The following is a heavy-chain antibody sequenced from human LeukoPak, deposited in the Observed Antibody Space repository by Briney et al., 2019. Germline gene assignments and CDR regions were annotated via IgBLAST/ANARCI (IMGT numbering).Heavy chain of an antibody. Sequence: GGSLRLSCAASGFTFSSHWMSWVRQAPGKGLEWVANIKQDGSEKYYVDSVKGRFTISRDNAKNSLYLQMNSLRAEDTAVYYCARDSAKTTVTTLDYWGQGTLVTVSS. J-gene: IGHJ4*02. CDR1: GFTFSSHW. CDR3: ARDSAKTTVTTLDY. D-gene: IGHD4-17*01. V-gene: IGHV3-7*01. CDR2: IKQDGSEK.